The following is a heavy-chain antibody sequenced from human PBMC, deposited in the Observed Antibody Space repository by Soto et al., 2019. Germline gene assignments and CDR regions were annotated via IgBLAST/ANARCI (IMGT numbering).Heavy chain of an antibody. J-gene: IGHJ4*02. V-gene: IGHV4-61*01. D-gene: IGHD3-10*01. CDR2: IYYSGST. Sequence: PSETLSLTCTVSGGSVSSGSYYWSWIRQPPGKGLEWIGYIYYSGSTNYNPSLKSRVIISVDTSKNQFSLKATSVTAADTAVYYCARFGFGESLDYWGQGTLVTVSS. CDR1: GGSVSSGSYY. CDR3: ARFGFGESLDY.